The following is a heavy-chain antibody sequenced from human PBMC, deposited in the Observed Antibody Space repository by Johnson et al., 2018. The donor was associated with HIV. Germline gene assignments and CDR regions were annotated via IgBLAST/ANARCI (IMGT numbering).Heavy chain of an antibody. D-gene: IGHD3-16*01. CDR2: ISSTKNTI. CDR3: VRDASDYRDASGRVGGAGFDI. V-gene: IGHV3-11*04. Sequence: QVQLVESGGGLVKPGGSLRLSCTASGFTFNDYYMTWVRQAPGEGLEWVSYISSTKNTIYYADSVTGRFTISRDNAKNSLSLQMNSLRAEDTAVDYCVRDASDYRDASGRVGGAGFDIWGQGTVITVSA. J-gene: IGHJ3*02. CDR1: GFTFNDYY.